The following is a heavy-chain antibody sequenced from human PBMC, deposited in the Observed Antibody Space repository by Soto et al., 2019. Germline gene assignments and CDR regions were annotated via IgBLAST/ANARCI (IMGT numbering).Heavy chain of an antibody. V-gene: IGHV4-4*02. CDR2: SYHSGSS. CDR1: GSSITSSNW. J-gene: IGHJ4*02. Sequence: QAQLRESGPRLVKPSGTLSLTCAVSGSSITSSNWWTWVRQPPGKGLEWIGESYHSGSSNYNPSLKSRVTISVDKSKNQFFLKLTSVTAADTAVYYCARRYYYDSSGYYLGDWGQGTLVTVSS. CDR3: ARRYYYDSSGYYLGD. D-gene: IGHD3-22*01.